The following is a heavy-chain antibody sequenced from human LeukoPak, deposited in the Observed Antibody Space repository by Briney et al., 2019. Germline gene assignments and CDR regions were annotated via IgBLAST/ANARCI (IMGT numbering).Heavy chain of an antibody. CDR2: ISWDGGST. CDR1: GFTFDDYA. D-gene: IGHD3-22*01. CDR3: AKSLNYYDSKGDYMDV. Sequence: GGSLRLSCAASGFTFDDYAMHWVRQAPGKGLEWVSLISWDGGSTYYADSVKGRFTISRDNSKNSLYLQMNSLRAEDTASYYCAKSLNYYDSKGDYMDVWGKGTTVTVSS. J-gene: IGHJ6*03. V-gene: IGHV3-43D*03.